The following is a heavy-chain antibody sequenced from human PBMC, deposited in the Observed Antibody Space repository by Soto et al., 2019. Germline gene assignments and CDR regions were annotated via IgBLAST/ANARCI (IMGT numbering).Heavy chain of an antibody. V-gene: IGHV1-69*01. Sequence: QDQMVQSGTEVKKPGSSLSVSCKASGGTFSGYGISWVRQAPGQGLEWMGGIIPIFGTTNYAQKFRDRVTISADEARSTVYMDLSRLRTEDTAVYSCARGRAKAHFYYGMDVWGQGTAFTVSS. J-gene: IGHJ6*02. CDR3: ARGRAKAHFYYGMDV. CDR1: GGTFSGYG. CDR2: IIPIFGTT.